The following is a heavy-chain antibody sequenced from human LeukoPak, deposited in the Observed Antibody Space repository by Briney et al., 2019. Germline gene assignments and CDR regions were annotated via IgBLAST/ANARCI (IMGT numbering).Heavy chain of an antibody. V-gene: IGHV4-4*07. D-gene: IGHD2-2*01. CDR3: ARGRVVLMYDY. CDR1: GGSISSYY. CDR2: IYTSGNT. Sequence: SETLSLTCTVSGGSISSYYWSWIRQPAGKGLEWIGRIYTSGNTDYNPSLKSRVTISVDTSKNQFSLRLSSVTAADTAVYYCARGRVVLMYDYWGQGTLVTVSS. J-gene: IGHJ4*02.